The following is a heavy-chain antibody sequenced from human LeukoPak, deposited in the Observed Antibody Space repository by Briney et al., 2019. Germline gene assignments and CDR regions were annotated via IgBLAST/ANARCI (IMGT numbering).Heavy chain of an antibody. CDR3: AKGGVSDRGSWYGDYFDY. Sequence: PGTSLRLSCAVSGFTFSGYTMHWVRQAPGKGLEWVAVLSADGSHKQFADAVKDRFAISRDNSKETLYLQMNGLRSEDTAIYYCAKGGVSDRGSWYGDYFDYWGQGTLVTVSS. V-gene: IGHV3-30*09. CDR1: GFTFSGYT. J-gene: IGHJ4*02. CDR2: LSADGSHK. D-gene: IGHD6-13*01.